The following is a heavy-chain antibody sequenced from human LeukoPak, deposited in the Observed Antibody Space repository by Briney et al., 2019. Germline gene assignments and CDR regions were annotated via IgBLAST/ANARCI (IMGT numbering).Heavy chain of an antibody. CDR3: ARGQDSSSWYHYYYGMDV. Sequence: ASVKVSCKASGFTFTSYDINWVRQASGQGLEWMGWMNPNSGNTGYAQKFQGRVTMTRNTSISTAYMELSSLRSEDTAVYYCARGQDSSSWYHYYYGMDVWGQGTTVTVSS. J-gene: IGHJ6*02. V-gene: IGHV1-8*01. D-gene: IGHD6-13*01. CDR1: GFTFTSYD. CDR2: MNPNSGNT.